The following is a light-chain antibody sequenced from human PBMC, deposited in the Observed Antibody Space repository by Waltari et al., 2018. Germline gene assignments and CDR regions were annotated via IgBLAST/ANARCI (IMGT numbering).Light chain of an antibody. V-gene: IGLV2-11*01. J-gene: IGLJ3*02. CDR2: DVT. CDR1: GSDVGDFNS. CDR3: CSYAGIWV. Sequence: QSALTQPRSVSGSPGQSVTISCAGTGSDVGDFNSVSWYQQHPGKAPRLVIFDVTQRPSGVPDRFSSSKSGTSASLTVSGLQAEDEADYYCCSYAGIWVFGGGTKLTVL.